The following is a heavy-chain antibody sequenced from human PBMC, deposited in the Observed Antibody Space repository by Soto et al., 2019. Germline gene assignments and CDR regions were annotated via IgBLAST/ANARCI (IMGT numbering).Heavy chain of an antibody. D-gene: IGHD3-16*01. V-gene: IGHV4-30-4*01. J-gene: IGHJ3*02. CDR3: ARADVGRYGCNLGEDAFDI. CDR1: GGSISSGDYY. CDR2: IYYSGST. Sequence: QEQLQESGPGLVKPSQTLSLTCTVSGGSISSGDYYWSWIRQPPRKGLEWIGYIYYSGSTYYNPALKSRVTLAVETSKNHVSPKLRSVTAPDTAVYYCARADVGRYGCNLGEDAFDIWGQGTMVTVSP.